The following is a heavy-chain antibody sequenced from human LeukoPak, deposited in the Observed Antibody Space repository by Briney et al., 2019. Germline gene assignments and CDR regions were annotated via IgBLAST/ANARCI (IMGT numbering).Heavy chain of an antibody. D-gene: IGHD3-10*01. CDR2: INHSGST. CDR3: ARGRVVRGVNRFDY. CDR1: GGSFSGYY. V-gene: IGHV4-34*01. J-gene: IGHJ4*02. Sequence: PSETLSLTCAVYGGSFSGYYWSWIRQPPGNGLEWIGGINHSGSTNYNPSLKSRVTISVDTSKNQFSLKLSSVTAADTAVYYCARGRVVRGVNRFDYWGQGTLVTVSS.